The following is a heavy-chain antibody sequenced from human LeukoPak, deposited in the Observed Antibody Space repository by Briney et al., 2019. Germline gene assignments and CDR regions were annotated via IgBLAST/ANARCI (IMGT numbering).Heavy chain of an antibody. J-gene: IGHJ4*02. CDR2: IYYSGST. Sequence: SETLSLTCTVSGGSISSYYWSWIRQPPGKGLEWIGYIYYSGSTNYNPSLKSRVTISVDTSKNQFSLKLSSVTAADTAVYYCASSPGAAGFDYWGQGTLVTVFS. CDR3: ASSPGAAGFDY. D-gene: IGHD3-10*01. CDR1: GGSISSYY. V-gene: IGHV4-59*01.